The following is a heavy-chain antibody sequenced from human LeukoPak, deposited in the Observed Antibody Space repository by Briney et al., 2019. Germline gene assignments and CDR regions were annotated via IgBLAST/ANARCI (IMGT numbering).Heavy chain of an antibody. Sequence: GGPLSLSCAASGFTFSNNGMHWARDAPGKGLEWVAIIRYDGSNRYYADSVRGRFTISRDNSKNTLSLRMNSLRAEDTAVYNCARGGSYHTDYWGQGTLVTVSS. CDR3: ARGGSYHTDY. J-gene: IGHJ4*02. CDR1: GFTFSNNG. D-gene: IGHD1-26*01. CDR2: IRYDGSNR. V-gene: IGHV3-33*01.